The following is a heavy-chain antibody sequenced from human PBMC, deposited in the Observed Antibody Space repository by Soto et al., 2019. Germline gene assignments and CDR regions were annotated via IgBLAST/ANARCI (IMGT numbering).Heavy chain of an antibody. V-gene: IGHV3-48*02. CDR2: ISGSSTTI. J-gene: IGHJ4*02. CDR3: ARLGAY. Sequence: EVQLVESGGGLVHPGGSLRLSCAASGFDFSNYIMNLVRQAPGKGLELIAYISGSSTTILYADSVKGRFTVSRDNAKNSLYLQMNILRDEDTAVYYCARLGAYWGQGTLVTVSS. CDR1: GFDFSNYI.